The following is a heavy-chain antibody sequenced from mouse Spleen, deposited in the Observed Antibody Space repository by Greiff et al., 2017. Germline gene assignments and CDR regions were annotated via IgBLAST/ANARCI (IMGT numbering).Heavy chain of an antibody. CDR2: IYPDGGTA. V-gene: IGHV5-9*04. D-gene: IGHD2-14*01. Sequence: EVKLMESGGGLVKPGGSLKLSCAASGFTFSSYGMSWVRQTPEKRLEWAANIYPDGGTAYYPNTVKGRFTISRDNARNIMYLQMSSLRSEDTAMYYCVRQRKRYDGDYYAMDYWGQGTSVTVSS. J-gene: IGHJ4*01. CDR3: VRQRKRYDGDYYAMDY. CDR1: GFTFSSYG.